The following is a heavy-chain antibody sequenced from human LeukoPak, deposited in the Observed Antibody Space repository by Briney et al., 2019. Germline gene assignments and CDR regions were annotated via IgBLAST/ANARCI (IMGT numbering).Heavy chain of an antibody. D-gene: IGHD4-17*01. CDR1: GGSFSGYY. Sequence: PSETLSLTCAVYGGSFSGYYWSWIRQPPGKGLEWIGEINHSGSTNYNPSLKSRVTISVDTSKNQFSLKLSSVTAADTAVYYCARDLGGDYDRYFDYWGQGTLVTVSS. J-gene: IGHJ4*02. CDR2: INHSGST. V-gene: IGHV4-34*01. CDR3: ARDLGGDYDRYFDY.